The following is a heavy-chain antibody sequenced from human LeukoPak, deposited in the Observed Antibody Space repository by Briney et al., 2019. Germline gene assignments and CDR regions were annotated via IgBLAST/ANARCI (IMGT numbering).Heavy chain of an antibody. J-gene: IGHJ5*02. CDR1: TYILTSFA. CDR2: AEPNRGST. Sequence: ASVNLSSNPFTYILTSFAFDWVRQVTRHVLDRMRWAEPNRGSTGYAQEFQGRVAMTRDTSISSAYMELSSLRSEDTAVYYCVRVPREMSTAWGQGTLVTVSS. V-gene: IGHV1-8*01. D-gene: IGHD5-24*01. CDR3: VRVPREMSTA.